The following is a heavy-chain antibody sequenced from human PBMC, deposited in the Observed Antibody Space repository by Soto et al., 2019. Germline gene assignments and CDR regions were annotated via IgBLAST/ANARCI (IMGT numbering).Heavy chain of an antibody. Sequence: ASVKVACKASCYTFTSYGISWVRQATGQGLEWMGWISAYNGNTNYAQKLQGRVTMTTDTSTSTAYMELRSLRSDDTAVYYCARGGNYDFWSGYPEPYYGMDVWGQGTTVTVSS. CDR2: ISAYNGNT. V-gene: IGHV1-18*01. J-gene: IGHJ6*02. D-gene: IGHD3-3*01. CDR3: ARGGNYDFWSGYPEPYYGMDV. CDR1: CYTFTSYG.